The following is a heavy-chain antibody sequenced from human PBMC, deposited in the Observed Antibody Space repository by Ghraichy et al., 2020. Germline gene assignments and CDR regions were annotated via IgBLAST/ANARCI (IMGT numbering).Heavy chain of an antibody. CDR2: ISANGATT. CDR3: AKRDSTLSFDY. J-gene: IGHJ4*02. D-gene: IGHD3-10*01. Sequence: GGSLRLSCAASGFTFRNYGLAWVRQAPGRGLEWVSSISANGATTYYRDSVKGRFTISRDNSRHQLFLQMNSLRAEDTAVYYCAKRDSTLSFDYWGQGALVTVSS. CDR1: GFTFRNYG. V-gene: IGHV3-23*01.